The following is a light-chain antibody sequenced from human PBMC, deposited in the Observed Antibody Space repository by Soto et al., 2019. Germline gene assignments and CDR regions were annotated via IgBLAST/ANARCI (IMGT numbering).Light chain of an antibody. CDR2: DVS. Sequence: QSVLTQPASVSGSPGQSITISCTGTSSDVGGYNYVSWYQQHPGKAPKLMIYDVSNRPSGVSNRFSGSKSGNTASLPISGLQAEDEADYYCSSYTSSSTRVYVFGTGTKLTVL. V-gene: IGLV2-14*01. CDR3: SSYTSSSTRVYV. J-gene: IGLJ1*01. CDR1: SSDVGGYNY.